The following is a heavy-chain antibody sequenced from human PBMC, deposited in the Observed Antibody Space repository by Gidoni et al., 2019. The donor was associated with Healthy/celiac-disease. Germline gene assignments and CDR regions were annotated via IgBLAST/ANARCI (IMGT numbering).Heavy chain of an antibody. D-gene: IGHD6-6*01. J-gene: IGHJ2*01. V-gene: IGHV4-34*01. CDR2: INHSGST. Sequence: QVQLQQWGAGLLKPSETLSLTCAVYVGSFSGYYWSWIRQPPGKGLEWIREINHSGSTNYNPSLKSRVTISVDTSKNQFSLKLISVTAADTAVYYCARGRIAARRDWYFDLWGRGTLVTVSS. CDR3: ARGRIAARRDWYFDL. CDR1: VGSFSGYY.